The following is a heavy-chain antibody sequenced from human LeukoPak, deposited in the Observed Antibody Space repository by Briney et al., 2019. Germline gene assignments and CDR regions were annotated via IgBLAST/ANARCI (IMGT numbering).Heavy chain of an antibody. J-gene: IGHJ4*02. CDR2: IFYSGST. D-gene: IGHD4-17*01. CDR3: ARQMNTVTADY. Sequence: SETLSLTCTVSGGSISSSSYFWGWIRQPPGKGLEWIGSIFYSGSTYYNPSLNSRVTISIDASKNQFSLRLSSVTAADTAVYYCARQMNTVTADYWGQGTLVTVSS. V-gene: IGHV4-39*01. CDR1: GGSISSSSYF.